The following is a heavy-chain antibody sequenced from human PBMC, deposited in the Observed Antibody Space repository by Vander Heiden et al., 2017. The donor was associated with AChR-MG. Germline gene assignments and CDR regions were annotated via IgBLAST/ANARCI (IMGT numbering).Heavy chain of an antibody. CDR3: ARVRGYYDSSGYYRLGDFDY. D-gene: IGHD3-22*01. Sequence: QVLLVQPGAAAKKPGSSVKVSCTAPRGTFSSYSISGGRQAPGQGLEWMGGIIPIFGTANYAQKCQGRVTITADESTSTAYMELSSLRTEDTAVYYCARVRGYYDSSGYYRLGDFDYWGQGTLVTVSS. V-gene: IGHV1-69*01. CDR1: RGTFSSYS. CDR2: IIPIFGTA. J-gene: IGHJ4*02.